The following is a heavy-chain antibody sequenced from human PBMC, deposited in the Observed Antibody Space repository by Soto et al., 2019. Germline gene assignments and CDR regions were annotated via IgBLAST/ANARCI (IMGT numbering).Heavy chain of an antibody. J-gene: IGHJ4*02. V-gene: IGHV4-31*03. CDR1: GGSISSGGYY. Sequence: PSETLSLTCTVSGGSISSGGYYWSWIRQHPGKGLEWIGYIYYSGSTYYNPSLKSRVTISVDTSKNQFSLKLSSVTAAETAVYYCERVRHLRGPFDYWGQGTLVTVSS. CDR2: IYYSGST. CDR3: ERVRHLRGPFDY.